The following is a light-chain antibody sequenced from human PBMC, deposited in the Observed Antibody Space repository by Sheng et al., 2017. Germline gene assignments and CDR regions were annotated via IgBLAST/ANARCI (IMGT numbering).Light chain of an antibody. CDR3: QQYGSSPPHT. CDR1: QSVDNF. V-gene: IGKV3-11*01. Sequence: ETVLTQSPATLSLSPGERATLSCRASQSVDNFLAWYQQKPGQAPRLLIYDGFNRATGIPARFSGSGSGTDFTLTISSLEPEDFAVYYCQQYGSSPPHTFGQGTNLEI. J-gene: IGKJ2*01. CDR2: DGF.